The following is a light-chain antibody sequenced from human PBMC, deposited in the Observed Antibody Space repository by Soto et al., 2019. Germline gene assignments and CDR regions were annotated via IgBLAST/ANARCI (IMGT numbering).Light chain of an antibody. Sequence: QSVLTQPASVSGSPGQSITISCTGTSSDVGDYPYVSWYQQHPGKVPKLIIYEVTNRPSGVTSRLSGSKSENTASLTISGLQAEDEADYYCSSYSATNTLVFGSGTKVTVL. CDR3: SSYSATNTLV. CDR1: SSDVGDYPY. CDR2: EVT. V-gene: IGLV2-14*01. J-gene: IGLJ1*01.